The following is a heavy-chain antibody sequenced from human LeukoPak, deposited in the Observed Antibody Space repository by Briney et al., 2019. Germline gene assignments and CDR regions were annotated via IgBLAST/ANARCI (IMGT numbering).Heavy chain of an antibody. V-gene: IGHV3-74*01. J-gene: IGHJ4*02. Sequence: GGSLRLSCAASGFALSDYWMHWVRQAPGKGLVWVSRINSEGGLISDADSVKGRFTIYRDNAKNTLYLQMNSLTAEDTAMYYCTRAAEQRPIDYWGQGTLVTVSS. D-gene: IGHD6-25*01. CDR2: INSEGGLI. CDR3: TRAAEQRPIDY. CDR1: GFALSDYW.